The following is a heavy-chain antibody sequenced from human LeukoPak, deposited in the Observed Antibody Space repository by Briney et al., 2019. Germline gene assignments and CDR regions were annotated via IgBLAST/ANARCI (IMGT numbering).Heavy chain of an antibody. CDR2: ISNGGSSI. V-gene: IGHV3-11*01. J-gene: IGHJ4*02. CDR3: ARERAAADFWSPYYSY. Sequence: GGSLRLSCAASGFTFSDYYMAWIRQAPGKGLEWVSYISNGGSSIYYADSVRGRFTISRDNADNSLYLQMNSLRVEDTAIYYCARERAAADFWSPYYSYWGQGTLVTVPS. D-gene: IGHD3-3*01. CDR1: GFTFSDYY.